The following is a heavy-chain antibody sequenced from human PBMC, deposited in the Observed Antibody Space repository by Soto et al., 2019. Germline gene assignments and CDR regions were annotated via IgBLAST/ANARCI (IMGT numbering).Heavy chain of an antibody. CDR3: ARAVNWNEFDH. J-gene: IGHJ5*02. CDR1: GFTFRDYY. Sequence: GSLRLSCAASGFTFRDYYMTWIRQAPGKGLEWVSYIHSSGSTIYYADSVKGRFTISRDNAKNSLYLQMNSLRVEDTAVYYCARAVNWNEFDHWGQGTLVTVSS. V-gene: IGHV3-11*01. CDR2: IHSSGSTI. D-gene: IGHD1-1*01.